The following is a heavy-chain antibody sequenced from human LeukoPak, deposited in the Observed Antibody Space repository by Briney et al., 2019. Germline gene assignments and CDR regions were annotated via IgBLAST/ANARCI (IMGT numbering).Heavy chain of an antibody. Sequence: GGSLRLSCAASGFTFSSYWMSWVRQAPGKGLEWVANIKQDGSEKYYVDSVKGRFTISRDNAKSSLYLQMNSLRAEDTAVYYCARDPYDYVWGSYRSYYFDYWGQGTLVTVSS. V-gene: IGHV3-7*01. CDR2: IKQDGSEK. CDR1: GFTFSSYW. J-gene: IGHJ4*02. D-gene: IGHD3-16*02. CDR3: ARDPYDYVWGSYRSYYFDY.